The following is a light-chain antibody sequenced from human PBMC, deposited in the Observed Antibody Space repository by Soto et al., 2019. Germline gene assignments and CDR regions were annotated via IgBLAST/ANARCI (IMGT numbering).Light chain of an antibody. Sequence: QSLLTQPASVSRSPGHSVTISFTGSTSNVGVHNYVSWYQQHAVKAPQLMIYEVSNRPSGVSNLFSGSKSGNTSSLKISGLQAEDEADYYCSSYSSSSTLYVFGTGTKVTVL. V-gene: IGLV2-14*01. CDR2: EVS. CDR3: SSYSSSSTLYV. J-gene: IGLJ1*01. CDR1: TSNVGVHNY.